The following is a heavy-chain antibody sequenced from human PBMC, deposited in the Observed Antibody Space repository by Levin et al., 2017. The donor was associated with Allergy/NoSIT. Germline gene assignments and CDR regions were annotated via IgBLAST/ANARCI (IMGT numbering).Heavy chain of an antibody. CDR1: GFSLSNARMG. Sequence: SGPTLVKPTETLTLTCTVSGFSLSNARMGVSWIRQPPGKALEWLAHIFSNDEKSYSTSLKSRLTISKDTSKSQVVLTMTNMDPVDTATYYCARSFYSSGWYQVGWVGMDVWAKGPRSPSP. D-gene: IGHD6-19*01. CDR2: IFSNDEK. J-gene: IGHJ6*02. CDR3: ARSFYSSGWYQVGWVGMDV. V-gene: IGHV2-26*01.